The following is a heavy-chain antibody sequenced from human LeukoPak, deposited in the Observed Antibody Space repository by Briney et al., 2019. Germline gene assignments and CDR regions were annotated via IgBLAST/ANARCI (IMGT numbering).Heavy chain of an antibody. J-gene: IGHJ6*02. Sequence: SETLSLTCTVSGGSISSYYWSWIRQPPGKGLEWIGYIYYSGSTNYNPSLKSRVTISVDTSKNQFSLKLSPVTAADTAVYYCARARRIAAYYGMDVWGQGTTVTVSS. CDR3: ARARRIAAYYGMDV. V-gene: IGHV4-59*01. D-gene: IGHD6-6*01. CDR1: GGSISSYY. CDR2: IYYSGST.